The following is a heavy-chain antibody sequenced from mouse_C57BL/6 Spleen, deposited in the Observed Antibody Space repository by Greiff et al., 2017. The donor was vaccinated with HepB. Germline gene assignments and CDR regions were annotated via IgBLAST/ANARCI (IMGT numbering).Heavy chain of an antibody. V-gene: IGHV1-4*01. CDR1: GYTFTSYT. CDR3: ARGVSLYWYFDV. CDR2: INPSSGYT. Sequence: VQLQQSGAELARPGASVKMSCKASGYTFTSYTMHWVKQRPGQGLEWIGYINPSSGYTKYNQKFKDKATLTADKSSSTAYMQLSSLTSEESAVYYCARGVSLYWYFDVWGTGTTVTVSS. J-gene: IGHJ1*03.